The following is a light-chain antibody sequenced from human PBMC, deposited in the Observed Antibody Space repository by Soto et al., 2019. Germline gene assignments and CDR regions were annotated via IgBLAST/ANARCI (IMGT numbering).Light chain of an antibody. CDR3: QSYDSSLSAWKV. CDR1: SSDIGDYNY. V-gene: IGLV2-14*01. Sequence: QSALTQPASVSGSPGQSITISCTGTSSDIGDYNYVSWYQQYPGKVPKLVIYDVSHRPSGVSNRFSGSKSGNTASLTISGLQAEDEADYYCQSYDSSLSAWKVFGGGTKLTVL. J-gene: IGLJ3*02. CDR2: DVS.